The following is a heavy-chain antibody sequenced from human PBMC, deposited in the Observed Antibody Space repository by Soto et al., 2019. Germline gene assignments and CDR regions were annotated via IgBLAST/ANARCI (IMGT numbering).Heavy chain of an antibody. CDR3: ARSSGGNFGIIIEGSNWFDP. CDR1: GDTFTSYY. V-gene: IGHV1-46*01. J-gene: IGHJ5*02. CDR2: TTPHGGST. D-gene: IGHD3-3*01. Sequence: QVRLVQSGAEVRRPGASVKVSCKAPGDTFTSYYLNWVRQAPGQGLGWRGVTTPHGGSTKYAQKFQGRVTITRDTSRSTVYLELRSLRADDTAIYYCARSSGGNFGIIIEGSNWFDPWGQGTLVTVSS.